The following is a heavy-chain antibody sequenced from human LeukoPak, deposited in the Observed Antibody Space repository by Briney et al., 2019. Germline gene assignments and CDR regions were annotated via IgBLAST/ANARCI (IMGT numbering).Heavy chain of an antibody. D-gene: IGHD5-18*01. V-gene: IGHV3-15*01. Sequence: GGSLRLSCAASGFTFSNAWMSWVRQAPGKGLEWVGRIKSKTDGGTTDYVAPVKGRFTISRDDSRNTLYLQMNSLKTEDTAVYYCTTSDTATSPFDYWGQGTLVTVFS. CDR3: TTSDTATSPFDY. CDR2: IKSKTDGGTT. J-gene: IGHJ4*02. CDR1: GFTFSNAW.